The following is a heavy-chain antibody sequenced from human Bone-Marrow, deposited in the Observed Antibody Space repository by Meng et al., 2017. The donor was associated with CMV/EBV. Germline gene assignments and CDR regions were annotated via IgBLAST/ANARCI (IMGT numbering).Heavy chain of an antibody. V-gene: IGHV4-34*01. Sequence: YGGSFGGYYWSWIRQPPGKGLEWIGEINHRGSAHYNQSLKNRVTISVDPSENPFSLKLSSVTAADTAVYYCARSSRSSWLKNNWFDPWGQGTLVTVSS. D-gene: IGHD6-13*01. CDR1: GGSFGGYY. J-gene: IGHJ5*02. CDR3: ARSSRSSWLKNNWFDP. CDR2: INHRGSA.